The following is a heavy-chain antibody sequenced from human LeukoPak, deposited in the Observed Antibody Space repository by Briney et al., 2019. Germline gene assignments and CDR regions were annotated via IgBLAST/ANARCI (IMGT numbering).Heavy chain of an antibody. CDR3: ARERSSGWYCSD. CDR2: IYYSGST. Sequence: SETLSLTCTVSGGSISNDYWSWIRQPPGKGLEWIGYIYYSGSTNYNPSLKSRVTFSIDTSKNQFSLKLSSVTAADTAVYYCARERSSGWYCSDWGQGTLVTVST. J-gene: IGHJ4*02. V-gene: IGHV4-59*01. D-gene: IGHD6-19*01. CDR1: GGSISNDY.